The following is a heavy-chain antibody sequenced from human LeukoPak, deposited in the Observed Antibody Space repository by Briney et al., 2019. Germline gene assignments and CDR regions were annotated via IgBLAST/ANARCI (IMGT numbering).Heavy chain of an antibody. CDR2: INPNTGNP. J-gene: IGHJ4*02. V-gene: IGHV7-4-1*02. Sequence: ASVKVSCKASGYTFTSYAMNWVRQAPGQGLEWMGWINPNTGNPTHAQGLTGRFVFSLDTSVSTAYLQITSLKADDTAVYYCARAYQRLGELSLPDYWGQGTLVTVSS. D-gene: IGHD3-16*02. CDR1: GYTFTSYA. CDR3: ARAYQRLGELSLPDY.